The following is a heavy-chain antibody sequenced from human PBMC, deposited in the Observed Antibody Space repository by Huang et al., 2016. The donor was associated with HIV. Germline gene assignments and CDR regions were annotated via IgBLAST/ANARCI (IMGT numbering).Heavy chain of an antibody. CDR2: ISVYNVNT. J-gene: IGHJ6*03. Sequence: QVQLVQSGAEVKKPGASGKVSCTASGYTFSSFGISWVRQAPGQGLEWGGLISVYNVNTKFSKKFQGRHTRTTDTSTSTAYMELRSLRSDDAAVYYCAGGGGIQLWLLGYYYMDVWGNGTTVTVSS. CDR1: GYTFSSFG. D-gene: IGHD5-18*01. CDR3: AGGGGIQLWLLGYYYMDV. V-gene: IGHV1-18*01.